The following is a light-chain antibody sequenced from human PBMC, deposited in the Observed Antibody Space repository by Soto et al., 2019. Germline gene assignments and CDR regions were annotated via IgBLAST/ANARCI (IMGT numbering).Light chain of an antibody. CDR1: NSDVGGYNY. V-gene: IGLV2-14*03. CDR3: SSYTSRRTTV. CDR2: NFV. J-gene: IGLJ7*01. Sequence: QSALTQPASVSGSPGQSITISCTGTNSDVGGYNYVSWYQQHPGKAPKLIIYNFVTRPSGVSNRFSGSKSGNTASLTISGLEAEDEADYYCSSYTSRRTTVFGGGTQLPVL.